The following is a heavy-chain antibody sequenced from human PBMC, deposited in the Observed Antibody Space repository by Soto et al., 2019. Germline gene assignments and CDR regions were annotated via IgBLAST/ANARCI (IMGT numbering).Heavy chain of an antibody. V-gene: IGHV1-69*05. CDR2: IIPIFGTA. J-gene: IGHJ4*02. D-gene: IGHD2-15*01. CDR3: AREYSLAVVLPGY. Sequence: SVKVSCNAPGGTFSSYAISWVQQAHGQGLEWMGGIIPIFGTANYAQKFQGRFTISRDNSRNTVFLQMDSLRAEDTAVYYCAREYSLAVVLPGYRGQGTLVTVSS. CDR1: GGTFSSYA.